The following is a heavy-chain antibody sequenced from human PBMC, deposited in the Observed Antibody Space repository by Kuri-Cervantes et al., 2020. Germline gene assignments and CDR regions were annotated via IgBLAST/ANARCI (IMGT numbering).Heavy chain of an antibody. CDR3: ARETESDAFDI. J-gene: IGHJ3*02. CDR2: IIPIFGTT. CDR1: GTTFNIYG. D-gene: IGHD1-14*01. V-gene: IGHV1-69*05. Sequence: SVKVSCKASGTTFNIYGVTWVRQAPGQGLEWLGGIIPIFGTTNYAQRFQGRVTITRDTSASTAYMELSSLRSEDTAVYYCARETESDAFDIWGQGTMVTVSS.